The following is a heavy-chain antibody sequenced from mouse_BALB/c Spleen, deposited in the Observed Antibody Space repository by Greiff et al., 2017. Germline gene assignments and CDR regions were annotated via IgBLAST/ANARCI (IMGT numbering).Heavy chain of an antibody. CDR3: AREGGYRYLFAY. CDR2: IWAGGST. D-gene: IGHD2-14*01. Sequence: VKLMESGPGLVAPSQSLSITCTVSGFSLTSYGVHWVRQPPGKGLEWLGVIWAGGSTNYNSALMSRLSISKDNSKSQVFLKMNSLQTDDTAMYYCAREGGYRYLFAYWGQGTLVTVSA. CDR1: GFSLTSYG. V-gene: IGHV2-9*02. J-gene: IGHJ3*01.